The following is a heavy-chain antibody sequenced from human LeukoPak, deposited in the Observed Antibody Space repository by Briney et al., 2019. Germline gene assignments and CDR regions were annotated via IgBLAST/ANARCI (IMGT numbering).Heavy chain of an antibody. V-gene: IGHV1-69*01. J-gene: IGHJ4*02. CDR2: IIPIFGTA. D-gene: IGHD3-22*01. CDR3: ARSPSYDSSGYMKV. Sequence: GASVKVSCKASGGTFSSYAISWVRQAPGQGLEWMGGIIPIFGTANYAQKFQGRVTITADESTSTAYMELSSLRSEDTAVYYCARSPSYDSSGYMKVWGQGTLVTVSS. CDR1: GGTFSSYA.